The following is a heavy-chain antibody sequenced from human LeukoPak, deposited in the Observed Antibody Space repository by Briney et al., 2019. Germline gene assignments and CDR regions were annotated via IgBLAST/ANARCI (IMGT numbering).Heavy chain of an antibody. J-gene: IGHJ5*02. CDR3: ARGGVYYDILTGYPGGYWFDP. CDR2: IYTSGST. CDR1: GGSISSGSYY. D-gene: IGHD3-9*01. V-gene: IGHV4-61*02. Sequence: SETLSLTCTVSGGSISSGSYYWSWIRQPAGKGLEWIGRIYTSGSTNYNPSLKSRVTISVDTSKNQFSLKLSSVTAADTAVYYCARGGVYYDILTGYPGGYWFDPWGQGTLVTVSS.